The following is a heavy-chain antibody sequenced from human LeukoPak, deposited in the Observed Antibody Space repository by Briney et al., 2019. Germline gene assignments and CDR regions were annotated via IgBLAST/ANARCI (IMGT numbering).Heavy chain of an antibody. CDR2: ISAYNCNT. CDR3: ASKIYCGGDCYYFDY. CDR1: GYTFTSYG. D-gene: IGHD2-21*01. Sequence: ASVKVSCKASGYTFTSYGISWVRQAPGQGLEWMGWISAYNCNTNYAQKLQGGVTMTTDTSTSTAYMELRSLRSDDTAVYYCASKIYCGGDCYYFDYWGQGTLVTVSS. V-gene: IGHV1-18*01. J-gene: IGHJ4*02.